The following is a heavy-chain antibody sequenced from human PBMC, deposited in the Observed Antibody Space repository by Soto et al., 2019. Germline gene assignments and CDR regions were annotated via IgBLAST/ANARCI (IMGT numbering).Heavy chain of an antibody. J-gene: IGHJ3*02. CDR1: GFTCSSYD. Sequence: GGSLRLSCAVSGFTCSSYDMSWVRQAPGKGLEWVSTILVAGSTHYPDSVRGRFAISRDNSKNTVFLQMNSLTAGDTAVYYCAKATATGGGAFDICGQGIMVTVSS. D-gene: IGHD2-8*02. V-gene: IGHV3-23*01. CDR3: AKATATGGGAFDI. CDR2: ILVAGST.